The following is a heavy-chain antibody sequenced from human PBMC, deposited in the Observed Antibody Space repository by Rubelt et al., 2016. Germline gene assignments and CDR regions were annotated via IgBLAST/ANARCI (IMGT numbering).Heavy chain of an antibody. CDR3: TRLILEKSSGWIFDY. V-gene: IGHV3-73*01. CDR1: GFTFSGSA. Sequence: EVQLVESGGGLVQPGGSLKLSCAASGFTFSGSAMHWVRQASGKGLEWVGRIRSKANSYATAYAASVKGRFTISRDDSKNTAYLQMNSLKTEDTAVYYCTRLILEKSSGWIFDYWGQGTLVTVSS. J-gene: IGHJ4*02. D-gene: IGHD6-19*01. CDR2: IRSKANSYAT.